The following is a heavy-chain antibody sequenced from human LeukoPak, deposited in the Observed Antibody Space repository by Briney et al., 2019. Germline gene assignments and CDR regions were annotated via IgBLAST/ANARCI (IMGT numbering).Heavy chain of an antibody. Sequence: GGSLRLSCTASGFTFGDYAMSWVRQAPGKGLEWVGFIRSKADGGTTEFAASVEGRFTISRDDSKSIAYLQMNSLKTEDTAVYYCTRAITGTTWNRMVYYYYMDVWGKGTTVTVSS. CDR2: IRSKADGGTT. V-gene: IGHV3-49*04. CDR3: TRAITGTTWNRMVYYYYMDV. CDR1: GFTFGDYA. J-gene: IGHJ6*03. D-gene: IGHD1-20*01.